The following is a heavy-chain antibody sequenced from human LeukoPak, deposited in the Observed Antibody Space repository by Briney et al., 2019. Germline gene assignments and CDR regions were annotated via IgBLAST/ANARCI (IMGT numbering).Heavy chain of an antibody. CDR1: GYSISSGYY. Sequence: PSETLSLTCTVSGYSISSGYYWGWIRQPPGKGLEWIGSIYYSGSTYYNPSLKSRVTISVDTSKNQFSLKLSSVTAADTAVYYCARGYERITIFARLFDYWGQGTLVTVSS. V-gene: IGHV4-38-2*02. D-gene: IGHD3-3*01. CDR3: ARGYERITIFARLFDY. J-gene: IGHJ4*02. CDR2: IYYSGST.